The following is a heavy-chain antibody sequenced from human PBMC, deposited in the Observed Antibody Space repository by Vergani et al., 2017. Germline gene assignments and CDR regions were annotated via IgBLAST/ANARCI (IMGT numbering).Heavy chain of an antibody. CDR2: LIPIFGTA. Sequence: QVQLVQSGAEVKKPGSSVKVSCKASGGTFSSYTISWVRQAPGQGLEWMGRLIPIFGTANYAQKFQGRVTMTTDTSTSTAYMELRSLRSDDTAVYYCYIIVGARYAFDIWGQGTMVTVSS. CDR3: YIIVGARYAFDI. D-gene: IGHD1-26*01. J-gene: IGHJ3*02. V-gene: IGHV1-69*08. CDR1: GGTFSSYT.